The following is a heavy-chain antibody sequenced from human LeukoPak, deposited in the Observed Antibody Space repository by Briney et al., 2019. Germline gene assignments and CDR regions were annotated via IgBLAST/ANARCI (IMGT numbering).Heavy chain of an antibody. CDR3: ASRSTTAFHY. CDR2: IYYSGST. V-gene: IGHV4-30-4*01. D-gene: IGHD5/OR15-5a*01. Sequence: SETLSLTCTVSGGSISSGDYYWSWIRQPPGRGLEWIGYIYYSGSTYYNPSLKSRVTISLDTSKNQFSLKLSSVTAADTAVYYCASRSTTAFHYWGQGTLVTVSS. CDR1: GGSISSGDYY. J-gene: IGHJ4*02.